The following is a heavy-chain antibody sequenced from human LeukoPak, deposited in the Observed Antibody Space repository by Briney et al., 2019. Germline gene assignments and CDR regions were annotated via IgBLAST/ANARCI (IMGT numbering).Heavy chain of an antibody. V-gene: IGHV1-18*01. CDR3: ARDIAVDGDYVIPPFDY. Sequence: GASVKVSCKASGYTFTSYGISWVRQAPGQGLEWMGWISAYKGNTNYAQKLQGRVTMTTDTSTSTAYMELRSLRSDDTAVYYCARDIAVDGDYVIPPFDYWGQGTLVTVSS. CDR1: GYTFTSYG. J-gene: IGHJ4*02. CDR2: ISAYKGNT. D-gene: IGHD4-17*01.